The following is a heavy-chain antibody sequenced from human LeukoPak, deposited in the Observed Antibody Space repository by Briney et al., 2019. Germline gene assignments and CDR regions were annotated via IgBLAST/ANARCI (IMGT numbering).Heavy chain of an antibody. J-gene: IGHJ5*02. CDR2: IHTSGST. Sequence: SETLSLTCTVSGGSISSGSYYWSWIRQPAGKGLEWVGRIHTSGSTNYNPSLKSRVTISVDTSKNQFSLKLSSATAADTAVYYCARETIVVVVAATLNWFDPWGQGTLVTVSS. CDR3: ARETIVVVVAATLNWFDP. D-gene: IGHD2-15*01. V-gene: IGHV4-61*02. CDR1: GGSISSGSYY.